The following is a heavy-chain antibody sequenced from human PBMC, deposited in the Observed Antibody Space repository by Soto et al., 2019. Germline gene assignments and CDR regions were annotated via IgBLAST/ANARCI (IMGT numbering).Heavy chain of an antibody. Sequence: QLQLQESGSGLVKPSQTLSLTCAVSGGSISSGGYSWSWIRQPPGKGLEWIGYIYHSGSTYYNPSLKSRVTIAVDRAKNQFSLKLSSVTGADTAVYYCAAGGGLPRYYWGEGTLVTVSS. CDR2: IYHSGST. D-gene: IGHD5-12*01. J-gene: IGHJ4*02. CDR3: AAGGGLPRYY. CDR1: GGSISSGGYS. V-gene: IGHV4-30-2*01.